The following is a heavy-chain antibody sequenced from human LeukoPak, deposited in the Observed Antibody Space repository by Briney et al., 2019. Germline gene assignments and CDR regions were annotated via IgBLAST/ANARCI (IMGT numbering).Heavy chain of an antibody. CDR2: ILYSGST. J-gene: IGHJ6*03. Sequence: PSETLSLTCNVSGGSISSSSYSWGWIRQPPGKGLEWIGTILYSGSTHYNPSLESRVTISVDTSKNQFSLKVTSVTAADTAVYYCARLAGLDKRSGYQLPKPYYLDVWGKGTTVTVSS. CDR1: GGSISSSSYS. V-gene: IGHV4-39*07. D-gene: IGHD2-2*01. CDR3: ARLAGLDKRSGYQLPKPYYLDV.